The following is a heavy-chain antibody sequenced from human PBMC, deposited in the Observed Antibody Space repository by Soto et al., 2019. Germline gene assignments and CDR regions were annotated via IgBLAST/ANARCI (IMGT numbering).Heavy chain of an antibody. J-gene: IGHJ4*02. CDR1: GFTFSSYA. CDR3: AKDRRITIFGVASFYFDY. V-gene: IGHV3-23*01. Sequence: GGSLRLSCAASGFTFSSYAMSWVRQASGKGLEWVSAISGSGGSTYYADSVKGRFTISRDNSKNTLYLQMNSLRAEDTAVYYCAKDRRITIFGVASFYFDYWGQGTLVTVSS. D-gene: IGHD3-3*01. CDR2: ISGSGGST.